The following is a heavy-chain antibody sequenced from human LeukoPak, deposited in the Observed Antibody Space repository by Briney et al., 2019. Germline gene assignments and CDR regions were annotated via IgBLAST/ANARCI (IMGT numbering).Heavy chain of an antibody. J-gene: IGHJ4*02. CDR2: INPNTGVT. D-gene: IGHD3-16*02. V-gene: IGHV1-2*06. CDR3: ARESVGLIRSVY. Sequence: VASVKVSCKASGYTFSGHYLHWVRQAPGQGLEWMGRINPNTGVTQYTENFQGRVTLTRDTSTSTVYMELSRLKSEDTAVYYCARESVGLIRSVYWGPGTPVTVSS. CDR1: GYTFSGHY.